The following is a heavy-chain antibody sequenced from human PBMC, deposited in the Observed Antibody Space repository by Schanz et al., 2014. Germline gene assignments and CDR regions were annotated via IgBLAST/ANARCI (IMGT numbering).Heavy chain of an antibody. CDR3: AREQTIFGVTYTDAYDV. CDR1: GFTFSSYA. Sequence: EVQLLESGGGLVQPGGSLRLSCAASGFTFSSYAMTWVRQAPGMGLEWVSAISGRDGSTYYADSVRGRFTISRDNSKNTLYLQMNSLRAEDTAVYYCAREQTIFGVTYTDAYDVWGRGTMVTVSS. CDR2: ISGRDGST. D-gene: IGHD3-3*01. V-gene: IGHV3-23*01. J-gene: IGHJ3*01.